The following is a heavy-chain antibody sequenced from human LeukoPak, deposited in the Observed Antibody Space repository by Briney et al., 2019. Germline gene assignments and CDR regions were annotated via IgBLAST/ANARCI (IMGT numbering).Heavy chain of an antibody. J-gene: IGHJ4*02. D-gene: IGHD3-16*02. CDR3: ARDLPDYAITFGGVIAPFDY. Sequence: GGSLRPSCAASGFTFSSYAMHWVRQAPGKGLEWVAVISYDGSNKYYADSVKGRFTISRDNAKNSLYLQMNSLRAEDTAVYYCARDLPDYAITFGGVIAPFDYWGQGTLVTVSS. CDR1: GFTFSSYA. V-gene: IGHV3-30-3*01. CDR2: ISYDGSNK.